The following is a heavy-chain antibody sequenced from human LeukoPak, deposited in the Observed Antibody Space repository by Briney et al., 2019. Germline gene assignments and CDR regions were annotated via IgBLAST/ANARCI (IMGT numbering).Heavy chain of an antibody. CDR2: IYYSGST. CDR1: GGSISRGGYY. Sequence: PSETLSLTCTVSGGSISRGGYYWSWIRQHPGKGLEWIGYIYYSGSTYYNPSLKSRLTISVDTSKNQFSLKLSSVPAPDTAVYYCARDWKAEDYYGSGNHAFDIWGKGTMVTVFS. D-gene: IGHD3-10*01. J-gene: IGHJ3*02. V-gene: IGHV4-31*03. CDR3: ARDWKAEDYYGSGNHAFDI.